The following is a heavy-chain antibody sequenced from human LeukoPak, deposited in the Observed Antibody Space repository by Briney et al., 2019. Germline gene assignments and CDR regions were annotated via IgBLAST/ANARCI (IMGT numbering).Heavy chain of an antibody. V-gene: IGHV1-69*05. CDR1: GGTFSSYA. Sequence: SVTVSCKASGGTFSSYAISWVRQAPGQGLEWMGGIIPIFGTANYAQKFQGSVTITTDESTSTAYMELSSLRSEDTAVYYCARDPGSIAAADPYYYYYMDVWGKGTTVTVSS. CDR3: ARDPGSIAAADPYYYYYMDV. D-gene: IGHD6-13*01. J-gene: IGHJ6*03. CDR2: IIPIFGTA.